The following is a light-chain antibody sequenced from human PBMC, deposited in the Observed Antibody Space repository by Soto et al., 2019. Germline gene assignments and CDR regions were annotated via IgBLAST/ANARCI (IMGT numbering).Light chain of an antibody. V-gene: IGKV3-11*01. Sequence: EVVLTQSPATLSLSPGERATLSCRASQSISSSLASYQQKPGQAPRLLIYDASSRATGFPARFSGSGSGTDFTLTIGSLEPEDFAVYYCQQRSEWPRTFGQGTKVDIK. CDR1: QSISSS. J-gene: IGKJ1*01. CDR3: QQRSEWPRT. CDR2: DAS.